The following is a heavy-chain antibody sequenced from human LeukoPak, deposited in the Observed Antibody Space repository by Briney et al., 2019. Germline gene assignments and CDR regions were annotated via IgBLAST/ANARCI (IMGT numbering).Heavy chain of an antibody. Sequence: ASVKVSCKASGYTFTSYGISWVRQAPGQGLEWMGWISAYNGNTNYAQKPQGRVTMTTDTSTSTAYMELRSLRSDDTAVYYCARVRDSSGWYYFDYWGQGTLVTVSS. CDR2: ISAYNGNT. D-gene: IGHD6-19*01. CDR3: ARVRDSSGWYYFDY. CDR1: GYTFTSYG. J-gene: IGHJ4*02. V-gene: IGHV1-18*01.